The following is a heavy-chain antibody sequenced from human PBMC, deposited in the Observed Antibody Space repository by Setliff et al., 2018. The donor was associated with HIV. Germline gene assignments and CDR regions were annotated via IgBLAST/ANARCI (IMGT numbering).Heavy chain of an antibody. CDR2: IYYTGST. CDR1: GGSINSGHYY. J-gene: IGHJ4*02. V-gene: IGHV4-31*03. D-gene: IGHD3-10*01. Sequence: KTSETLSLTCTVSGGSINSGHYYWSWIRHYPGTGLEWIGYIYYTGSTYFNPSLKSRVTLSIDTSKNQFSLKLSSVTAADTAVYYCARDRYAGEIDYWGQGTRVTVSS. CDR3: ARDRYAGEIDY.